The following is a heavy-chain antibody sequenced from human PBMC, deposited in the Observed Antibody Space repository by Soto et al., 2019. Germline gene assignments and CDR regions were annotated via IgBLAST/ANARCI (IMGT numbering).Heavy chain of an antibody. CDR2: ITYDGSNS. CDR3: AREESGVDFYYGMDV. D-gene: IGHD3-10*01. CDR1: ESSFSTYT. Sequence: QVQLVESGGGVVQSGRSLRLSCAASESSFSTYTMNWVRQAPGKGLEWVSLITYDGSNSYYADSVKGRFTISRDNSKNTLYLQMNSLRAEDTAVYYCAREESGVDFYYGMDVWGQGTTVTVSS. J-gene: IGHJ6*02. V-gene: IGHV3-30-3*01.